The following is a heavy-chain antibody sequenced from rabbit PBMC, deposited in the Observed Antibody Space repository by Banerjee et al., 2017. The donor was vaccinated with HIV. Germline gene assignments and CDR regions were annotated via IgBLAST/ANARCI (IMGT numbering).Heavy chain of an antibody. Sequence: QSLEESGGDLVKPGASLTLTCTASGFSFSNGYVMCWVRQAPGKGLEWIGYITYGGSAYYASWVKGRFTISKTSSTTVTLQMTSLTAADTATYFCARGDFSGYNLWGQGTLVTVS. CDR1: GFSFSNGYV. CDR3: ARGDFSGYNL. J-gene: IGHJ4*01. V-gene: IGHV1S40*01. D-gene: IGHD1-1*01. CDR2: ITYGGSA.